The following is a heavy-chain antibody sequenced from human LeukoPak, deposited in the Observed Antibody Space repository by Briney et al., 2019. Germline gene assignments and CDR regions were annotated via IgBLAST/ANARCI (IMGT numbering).Heavy chain of an antibody. J-gene: IGHJ4*02. D-gene: IGHD6-19*01. Sequence: QPGGSLRLSCAPSAFTFNNYAMNWVRQAPGKGLEWVSGISGGGGTTYYADSVKGRYTISRDNSNNTLYLQMHSLRPDDTAVYYCARDPSGTRYYFDYWGQGTLVTVSS. CDR2: ISGGGGTT. CDR3: ARDPSGTRYYFDY. V-gene: IGHV3-23*01. CDR1: AFTFNNYA.